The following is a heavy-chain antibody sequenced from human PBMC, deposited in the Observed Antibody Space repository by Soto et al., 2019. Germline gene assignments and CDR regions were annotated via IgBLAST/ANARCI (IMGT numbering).Heavy chain of an antibody. CDR1: NGSFSGYY. CDR2: INHSGST. CDR3: ARPHYYGSGTYYRANWFDP. D-gene: IGHD3-10*01. J-gene: IGHJ5*02. V-gene: IGHV4-34*01. Sequence: SETLSLTCAVYNGSFSGYYWSWIRQPPGKGLEWIGEINHSGSTNYNPSLKSRVTMSVDMSKNQFSLKLSSVTAADTAVYYCARPHYYGSGTYYRANWFDPWGQGTLVTVSS.